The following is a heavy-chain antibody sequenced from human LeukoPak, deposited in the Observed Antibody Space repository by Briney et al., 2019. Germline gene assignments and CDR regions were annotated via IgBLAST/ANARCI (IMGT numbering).Heavy chain of an antibody. CDR3: ATGGRITMVRGPRADAFDI. D-gene: IGHD3-10*01. V-gene: IGHV4-30-4*01. J-gene: IGHJ3*02. CDR1: GGSISSGNYY. CDR2: IYYSGST. Sequence: PSETLSLTCTVSGGSISSGNYYWSWIRQPPGKGLEWIGYIYYSGSTYYNPSLKSRVTISVDTSKNQFSLKLSSVTAADTAVYYCATGGRITMVRGPRADAFDIWGQGTMVTVSS.